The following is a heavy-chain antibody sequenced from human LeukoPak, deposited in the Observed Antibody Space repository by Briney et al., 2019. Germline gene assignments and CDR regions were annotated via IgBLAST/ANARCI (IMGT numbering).Heavy chain of an antibody. CDR2: IRNDGSKD. Sequence: GGSLRLSCAASGFTFSDFGMHWVRQAPGKGLEWVAFIRNDGSKDYYPDSVKGRFTISGDNSRTTLYLQMHSLRIEDTAVYYCVKGGSSSHNWFDPWGQGILVTVSS. D-gene: IGHD6-13*01. CDR1: GFTFSDFG. V-gene: IGHV3-30*02. J-gene: IGHJ5*02. CDR3: VKGGSSSHNWFDP.